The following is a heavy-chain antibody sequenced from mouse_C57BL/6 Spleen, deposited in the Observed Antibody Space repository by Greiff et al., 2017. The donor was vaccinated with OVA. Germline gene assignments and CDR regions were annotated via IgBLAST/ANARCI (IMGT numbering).Heavy chain of an antibody. CDR1: GFNIKDYY. D-gene: IGHD1-2*01. CDR3: ARGYYGGDYFDY. V-gene: IGHV14-2*01. CDR2: IDPEDGET. J-gene: IGHJ2*01. Sequence: VQLKQSGAELVKPGASVKLSCTASGFNIKDYYMHWVKQRTEQGLEWIGRIDPEDGETKYAPQFQGKATITADTSYNTAYLQRSSLTSEDTAVYYCARGYYGGDYFDYWGQGTTLTVSS.